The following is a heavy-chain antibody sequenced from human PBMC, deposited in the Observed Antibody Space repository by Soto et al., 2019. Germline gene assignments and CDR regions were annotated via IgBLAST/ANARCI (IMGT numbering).Heavy chain of an antibody. J-gene: IGHJ5*02. CDR2: IYWDDDK. D-gene: IGHD3-10*01. CDR1: GFSLSTTGVG. Sequence: QITLKESGPPLVRPTQTLTLTCTFSGFSLSTTGVGVGWIRQPPGKALEWLALIYWDDDKRYSPSLKSRLTITKDTSKNEVILTMTNMDPVDTATHYCAQRLRDYGLGREQANYFDPWGQGTLVTVSS. CDR3: AQRLRDYGLGREQANYFDP. V-gene: IGHV2-5*02.